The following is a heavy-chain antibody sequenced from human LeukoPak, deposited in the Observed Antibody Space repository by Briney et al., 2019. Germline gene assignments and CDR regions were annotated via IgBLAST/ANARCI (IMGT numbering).Heavy chain of an antibody. D-gene: IGHD3-10*01. Sequence: YSQKFQRRVTITRDTSASTAYMELSSLRSEDTAVYYCARDGITMVRGVIRGISYNWFDPWGQGTLVTVSS. V-gene: IGHV1-3*01. CDR3: ARDGITMVRGVIRGISYNWFDP. J-gene: IGHJ5*02.